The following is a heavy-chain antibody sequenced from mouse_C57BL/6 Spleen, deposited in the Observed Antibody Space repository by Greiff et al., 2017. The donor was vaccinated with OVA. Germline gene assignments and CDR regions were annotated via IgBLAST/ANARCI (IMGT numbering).Heavy chain of an antibody. J-gene: IGHJ4*01. CDR1: GYTFTSYW. V-gene: IGHV1-69*01. Sequence: QVQLQQPGAELVMPGASVKLSCKASGYTFTSYWMPWVKQRPGPGLEWIGEIDPSDSYTNYNQKFKGKSTLTVDKSSSTAYMQLSSLTSEDSAVYYCARGAAQAPMDYWGQGTSVTVSS. D-gene: IGHD3-2*02. CDR2: IDPSDSYT. CDR3: ARGAAQAPMDY.